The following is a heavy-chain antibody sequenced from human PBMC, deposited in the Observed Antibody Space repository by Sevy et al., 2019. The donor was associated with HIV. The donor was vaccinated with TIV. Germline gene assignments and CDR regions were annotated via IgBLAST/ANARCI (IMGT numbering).Heavy chain of an antibody. CDR3: AKGRSRQLED. Sequence: GGSLRLSCAASGFTFSSYAMSWVRHAPGKGLEWVSAISASGGSTYYADSVKGRFTTSRDKSKNTLYLQMNSLRAEDTAVYYWAKGRSRQLEDWGQGTLVTVSS. D-gene: IGHD1-1*01. CDR2: ISASGGST. J-gene: IGHJ4*02. V-gene: IGHV3-23*01. CDR1: GFTFSSYA.